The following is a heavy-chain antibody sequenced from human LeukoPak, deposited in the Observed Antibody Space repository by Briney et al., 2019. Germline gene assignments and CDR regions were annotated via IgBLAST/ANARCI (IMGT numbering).Heavy chain of an antibody. CDR1: GFTFSSYS. D-gene: IGHD1-26*01. CDR2: ISSSSSYI. V-gene: IGHV3-21*01. Sequence: GGSLRLSCADSGFTFSSYSMNWVRQAPGKGLEWVSSISSSSSYIYYADSVKGRFTISRDNAKNSLYLQMNSLRAEDTAVYYCARDSGHAAWWFDPWGQGTLVTVSS. CDR3: ARDSGHAAWWFDP. J-gene: IGHJ5*02.